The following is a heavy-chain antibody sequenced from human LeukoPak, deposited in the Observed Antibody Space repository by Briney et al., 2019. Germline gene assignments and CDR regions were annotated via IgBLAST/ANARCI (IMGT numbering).Heavy chain of an antibody. V-gene: IGHV3-48*02. D-gene: IGHD2-15*01. J-gene: IGHJ4*02. CDR1: GFTFSRFG. CDR2: ISSSSSAM. CDR3: AQKGGTDH. Sequence: PGGSLRLSCAASGFTFSRFGMNWVRQAPGKGLEWISYISSSSSAMYYADSVKGRFTISRDNAKNSLYLQMSSLRDEDTAVYYCAQKGGTDHWGQGTLVTVSS.